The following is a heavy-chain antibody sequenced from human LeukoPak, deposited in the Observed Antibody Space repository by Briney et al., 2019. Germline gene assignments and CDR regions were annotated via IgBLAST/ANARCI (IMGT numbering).Heavy chain of an antibody. Sequence: GGSLRLSCAASGFTVSSNYMSWVRQAPGKGLEWVSVIYSGGSTFYAVSVKGRFTISRDNSKNTLYLQMNSLRAEDTAVYYCAKDRYYGSGRFYYYMDVWGKGTTVTISS. V-gene: IGHV3-53*05. D-gene: IGHD3-10*01. CDR2: IYSGGST. J-gene: IGHJ6*03. CDR3: AKDRYYGSGRFYYYMDV. CDR1: GFTVSSNY.